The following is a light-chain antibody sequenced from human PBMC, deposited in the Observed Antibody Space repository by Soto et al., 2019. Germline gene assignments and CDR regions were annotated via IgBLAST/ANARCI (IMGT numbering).Light chain of an antibody. J-gene: IGLJ1*01. CDR2: EVI. CDR1: SSDVGAYDF. Sequence: QSVLTQPASVSGSPGQAGTISCTGNSSDVGAYDFVSWYQQHPDKAPKLMIYEVIYRPSGVSNRFSGSKSVNTATLTISGLQAEDEGDYYCSSYTTSSTRVFGTGTKVTVL. V-gene: IGLV2-14*03. CDR3: SSYTTSSTRV.